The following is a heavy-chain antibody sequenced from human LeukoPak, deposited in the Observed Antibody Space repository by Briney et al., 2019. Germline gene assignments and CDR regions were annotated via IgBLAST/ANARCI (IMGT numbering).Heavy chain of an antibody. CDR2: IYYSGST. CDR3: ARGGYTYGFVAKFDS. CDR1: GDSISRYY. Sequence: PSETLSLTCTVSGDSISRYYWSWIRQPPGKGLEWIGYIYYSGSTNYNPSLKGRVTISLDTSKHQFSLKLSSVTAAGTAVYYCARGGYTYGFVAKFDSWGQGTLVSVSS. J-gene: IGHJ4*02. V-gene: IGHV4-59*01. D-gene: IGHD5-18*01.